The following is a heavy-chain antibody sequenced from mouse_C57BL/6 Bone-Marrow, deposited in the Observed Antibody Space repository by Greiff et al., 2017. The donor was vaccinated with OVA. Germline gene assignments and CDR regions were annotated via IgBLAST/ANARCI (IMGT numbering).Heavy chain of an antibody. CDR2: IYPGSGST. J-gene: IGHJ3*01. V-gene: IGHV1-18*01. CDR3: AREGTGTWFAY. Sequence: VQLQQSGPELVKPGASVKIPCKASGYTFTDYNMDWVKQSHGKSLEWIGDIYPGSGSTNYNEKFKSKATLTVDTSSSTAYMQLSSLTSEDSAVYYCAREGTGTWFAYWGQGTLVTVSA. CDR1: GYTFTDYN. D-gene: IGHD4-1*01.